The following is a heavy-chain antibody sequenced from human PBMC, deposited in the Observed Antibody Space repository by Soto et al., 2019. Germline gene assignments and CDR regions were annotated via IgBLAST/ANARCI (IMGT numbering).Heavy chain of an antibody. Sequence: QVQLLESGGGLVKPGGSLRLSCAASGFTFSDYYMSWIRQAPGKGLECVAYISVSSTYANYADSVEGRFTISRDNAENSRFPQMNSLRADDTAVYYCARGVRYYSSEKPANFDYWGQGALVTVSS. D-gene: IGHD3-10*01. CDR3: ARGVRYYSSEKPANFDY. V-gene: IGHV3-11*05. J-gene: IGHJ4*02. CDR1: GFTFSDYY. CDR2: ISVSSTYA.